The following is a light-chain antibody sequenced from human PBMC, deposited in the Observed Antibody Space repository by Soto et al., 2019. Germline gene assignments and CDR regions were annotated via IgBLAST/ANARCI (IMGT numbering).Light chain of an antibody. Sequence: QSALTQPASVSGSPGQSVTISCTGTSSDIGGYRYVSWYQQRPGKAPKLMIHDVTNRPSGVSDRFSGSKSGNTASLTISGLQAEDEAEYYCTSYTNVSSVIFGGGTQLTVL. CDR2: DVT. CDR1: SSDIGGYRY. CDR3: TSYTNVSSVI. J-gene: IGLJ2*01. V-gene: IGLV2-14*03.